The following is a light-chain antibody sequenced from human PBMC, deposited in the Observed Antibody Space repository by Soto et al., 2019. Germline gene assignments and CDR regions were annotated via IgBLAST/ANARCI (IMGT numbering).Light chain of an antibody. CDR3: QVWNSFRDHPYV. V-gene: IGLV3-21*02. J-gene: IGLJ1*01. CDR1: NLGPRT. Sequence: SYELSQPRSVSLAQGQTARISCGGANLGPRTVHWYQQKPGQAPVLIVYDDSCRPSGIPERFPGSKSGNTATLAFSRVEAGDGAYYCCQVWNSFRDHPYVFGSGTKVTVL. CDR2: DDS.